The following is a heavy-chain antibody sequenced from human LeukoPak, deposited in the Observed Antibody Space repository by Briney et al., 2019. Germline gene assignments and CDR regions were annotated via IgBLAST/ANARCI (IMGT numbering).Heavy chain of an antibody. D-gene: IGHD2-2*01. V-gene: IGHV3-9*01. Sequence: GGSLRLSCAASGFTFDNYAMHWVRQAPGKGLEWVSGISWHSGSIDYADSVKGRFTISRDNAKNSLYLQMNSLRTEDTAVYYCASALSAMTDIWGQGTMVTVSS. CDR2: ISWHSGSI. CDR1: GFTFDNYA. J-gene: IGHJ3*02. CDR3: ASALSAMTDI.